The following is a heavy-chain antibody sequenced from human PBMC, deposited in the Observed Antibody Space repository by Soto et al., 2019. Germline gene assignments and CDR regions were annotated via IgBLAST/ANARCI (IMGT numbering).Heavy chain of an antibody. CDR3: ATPGGFGMDV. D-gene: IGHD5-12*01. Sequence: GESLKISCQGSGYNFATHWIGWVRHKAGKGLEWMGIIFPGDAETRYSPSFQGHITISADKSISIAYLRWSSLKASDTGMYYCATPGGFGMDVWGQGSTVTVSS. CDR2: IFPGDAET. J-gene: IGHJ6*02. CDR1: GYNFATHW. V-gene: IGHV5-51*01.